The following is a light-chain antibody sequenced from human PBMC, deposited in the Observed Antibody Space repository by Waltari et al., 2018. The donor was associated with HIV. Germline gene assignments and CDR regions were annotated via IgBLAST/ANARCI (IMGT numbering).Light chain of an antibody. V-gene: IGLV1-40*03. CDR2: TNT. J-gene: IGLJ3*02. CDR3: QSFDSGLSAWV. Sequence: QSVLTQPPSVSGAPGPRVTASCPAHGSNSGADYHVQGYQVLPGSAPKHLIPTNTARPSGVPDRFSGSKSGASASLAITGLQAEDEGDYYCQSFDSGLSAWVFGGGTKLTVL. CDR1: GSNSGADYH.